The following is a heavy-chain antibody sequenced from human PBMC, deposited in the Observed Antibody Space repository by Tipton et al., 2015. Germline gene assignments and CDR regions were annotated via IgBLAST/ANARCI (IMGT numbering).Heavy chain of an antibody. CDR3: ARARGRHGGLFDS. CDR1: GGSVSTSNYY. V-gene: IGHV4-61*01. J-gene: IGHJ4*02. Sequence: TLSLTCTVSGGSVSTSNYYWGWIRQSPGKGLEWIGYISDSGSTHYNPSLKRRVTISLDTSKNQFSLKMSSVTASDTAVYYCARARGRHGGLFDSWGQGTLVTVSS. CDR2: ISDSGST. D-gene: IGHD4-23*01.